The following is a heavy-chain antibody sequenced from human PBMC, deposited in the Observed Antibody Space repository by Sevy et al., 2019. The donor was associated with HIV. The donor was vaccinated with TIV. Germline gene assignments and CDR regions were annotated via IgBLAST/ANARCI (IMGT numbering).Heavy chain of an antibody. CDR2: ISASGAST. D-gene: IGHD3-16*01. CDR1: GFSFTNYV. J-gene: IGHJ4*02. CDR3: AKAGDVYVWGSFHLDY. V-gene: IGHV3-23*01. Sequence: GGSLRLSCAASGFSFTNYVMAWVRQAPGKGLEWVSSISASGASTYYADSVKGRFTISRDISKNTLYLHLNSLRADDTALYYCAKAGDVYVWGSFHLDYWGQGTLVTVSS.